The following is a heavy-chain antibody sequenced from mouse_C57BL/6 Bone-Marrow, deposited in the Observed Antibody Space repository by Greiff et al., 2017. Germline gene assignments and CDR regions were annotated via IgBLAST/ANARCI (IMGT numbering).Heavy chain of an antibody. J-gene: IGHJ1*01. V-gene: IGHV1S135*01. CDR3: AREDSWYFDV. CDR1: GYAFTSYN. CDR2: IDPYNGGT. Sequence: VHVKQSGPELVKPGASVKVSCKASGYAFTSYNMYWVKQSHGKSLEWIGYIDPYNGGTSYNQKFKGKATLTVDKSSSTAYMHLNSLTSEDSAVYYCAREDSWYFDVWGAGTTVTVSS.